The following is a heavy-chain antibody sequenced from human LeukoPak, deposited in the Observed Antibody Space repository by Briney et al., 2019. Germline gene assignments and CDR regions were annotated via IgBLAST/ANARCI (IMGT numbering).Heavy chain of an antibody. J-gene: IGHJ5*02. D-gene: IGHD2-15*01. CDR2: IYYSGSA. Sequence: SETLSLTCTVSGGSITSYYWSWVRHPPGKGLEWIVYIYYSGSANYNPSLKSRVTISVDTSKNQFSLKLSSVTAADTAVYYCARAPPGYCSGGSCYRWFDPWGQGTLVTVSS. V-gene: IGHV4-59*01. CDR1: GGSITSYY. CDR3: ARAPPGYCSGGSCYRWFDP.